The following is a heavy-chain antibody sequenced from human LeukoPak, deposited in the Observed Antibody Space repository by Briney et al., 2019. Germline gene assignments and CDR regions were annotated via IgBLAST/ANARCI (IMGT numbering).Heavy chain of an antibody. D-gene: IGHD1-26*01. CDR2: IYSGGTT. V-gene: IGHV3-53*01. CDR3: ARGVGATGF. CDR1: GFAVSANY. Sequence: PGGPLRLSCAASGFAVSANYMTWVRQATGRGLEWVSVIYSGGTTYYADSVKGRFTISRDNSKNTVYLQMNSLRAEDTAVYYCARGVGATGFWGQGTLVTVSS. J-gene: IGHJ4*02.